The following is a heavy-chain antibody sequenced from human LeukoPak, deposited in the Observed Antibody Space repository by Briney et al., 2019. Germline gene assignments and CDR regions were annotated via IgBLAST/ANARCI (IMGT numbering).Heavy chain of an antibody. CDR3: ASQTEYAGGWVDY. J-gene: IGHJ4*02. D-gene: IGHD6-19*01. CDR2: ISGGGGST. Sequence: GGSLRLSCAASGFIFSNYAMSWVRQAPGKGLEWVSAISGGGGSTYYADSVKGRFTISRDNSKNTLYLQMDSLRAEDTAVYHCASQTEYAGGWVDYWGQGTLVTVSS. CDR1: GFIFSNYA. V-gene: IGHV3-23*01.